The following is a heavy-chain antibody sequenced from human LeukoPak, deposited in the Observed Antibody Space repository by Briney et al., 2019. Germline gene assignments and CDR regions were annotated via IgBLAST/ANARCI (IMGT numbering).Heavy chain of an antibody. D-gene: IGHD3-10*01. J-gene: IGHJ4*02. CDR2: ISWNSGSI. V-gene: IGHV3-9*01. Sequence: PGRSLRLSCAASGFTFDDYAMHWVRQAPGKGLEWVSGISWNSGSIGYADSVKGRFTISRDNAKNSLYLQMNSLRAEDTALYYCAKDGGERDFDYWGQGTLVTVSS. CDR1: GFTFDDYA. CDR3: AKDGGERDFDY.